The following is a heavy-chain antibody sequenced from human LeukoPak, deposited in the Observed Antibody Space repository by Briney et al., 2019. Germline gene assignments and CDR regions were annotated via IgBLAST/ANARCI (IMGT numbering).Heavy chain of an antibody. J-gene: IGHJ4*02. Sequence: ASVRVSCKASGYTFTSYAMHWVRQAPGQRLEWMGWINAGNGNTKYSQKLQGRVTMTTDTSTSTAYMELRSLRSEDTAVYYCALGAYDYWGQGTLVTVSS. CDR3: ALGAYDY. D-gene: IGHD1-26*01. CDR2: INAGNGNT. CDR1: GYTFTSYA. V-gene: IGHV1-3*01.